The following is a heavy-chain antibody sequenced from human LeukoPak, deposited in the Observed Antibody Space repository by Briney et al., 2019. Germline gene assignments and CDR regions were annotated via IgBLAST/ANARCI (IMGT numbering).Heavy chain of an antibody. CDR1: GGSISSGGYY. V-gene: IGHV4-31*03. CDR2: IYYSGST. CDR3: ARVRYVYWFDP. J-gene: IGHJ5*02. D-gene: IGHD1-14*01. Sequence: SETLSLTCTVSGGSISSGGYYWSWIRQHPGQGLEWIGYIYYSGSTYYSPSLKSRVTISVDTSKNQFSLKLSSVTAADTAVYYCARVRYVYWFDPWGQGTLVTVSS.